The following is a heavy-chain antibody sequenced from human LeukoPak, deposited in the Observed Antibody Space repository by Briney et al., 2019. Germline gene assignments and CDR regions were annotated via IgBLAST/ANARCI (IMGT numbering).Heavy chain of an antibody. V-gene: IGHV4-39*01. Sequence: PSETLSLTCTVSGGSISSYYWGWIRQPPGKGLEWIGSIYYSGSTYYNPSLKSRVTISVDTSKNQFSLKLSSVTAADTAVYYCARRVYYYDSSGYYYGGYDYWGQGTLVTVSS. CDR3: ARRVYYYDSSGYYYGGYDY. CDR1: GGSISSYY. D-gene: IGHD3-22*01. CDR2: IYYSGST. J-gene: IGHJ4*02.